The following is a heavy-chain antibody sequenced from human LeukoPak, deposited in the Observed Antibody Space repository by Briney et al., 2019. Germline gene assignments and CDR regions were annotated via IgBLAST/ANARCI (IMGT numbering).Heavy chain of an antibody. Sequence: SETLSLTCTVSGASFISHYWCWIRQPPGKGLEWIGYISSSGSTNYNPSLKSRLTISVDTSKNQFSLKLSSVTAADTAVYYCARDPVGVIPSGFDPWGQGILVTVSS. CDR1: GASFISHY. V-gene: IGHV4-59*11. CDR2: ISSSGST. CDR3: ARDPVGVIPSGFDP. J-gene: IGHJ5*02. D-gene: IGHD3-10*01.